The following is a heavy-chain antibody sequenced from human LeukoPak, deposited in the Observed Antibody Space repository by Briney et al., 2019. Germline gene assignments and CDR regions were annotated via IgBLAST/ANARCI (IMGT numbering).Heavy chain of an antibody. D-gene: IGHD6-19*01. CDR3: AKETVAGTDPDYGMDV. J-gene: IGHJ6*02. CDR2: ISSSSSTI. Sequence: GGSLRLSCAASGFTFSSYSMNWVRQAPGKGLEWVSYISSSSSTIYYADSVKGRFTISRDNSKNTLYLQMNSLRAEDTAVYYCAKETVAGTDPDYGMDVWGQGTTVTVSS. V-gene: IGHV3-48*01. CDR1: GFTFSSYS.